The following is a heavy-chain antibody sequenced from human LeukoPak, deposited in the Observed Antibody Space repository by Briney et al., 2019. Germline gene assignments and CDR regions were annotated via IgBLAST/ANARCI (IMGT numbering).Heavy chain of an antibody. Sequence: GGSLRLSCAASGFTFSSYWMSWVRQAPGKGLEWVANIKENGSEKYYVDSVKGRFTISRDNAKNSLYLQMNSLRAEDTAVYYCARESVVVVAAKAYNWFDPWGQGTLVTVSS. CDR3: ARESVVVVAAKAYNWFDP. J-gene: IGHJ5*02. V-gene: IGHV3-7*01. D-gene: IGHD2-15*01. CDR2: IKENGSEK. CDR1: GFTFSSYW.